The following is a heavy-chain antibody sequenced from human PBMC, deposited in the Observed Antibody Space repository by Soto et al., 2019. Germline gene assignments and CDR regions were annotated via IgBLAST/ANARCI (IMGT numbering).Heavy chain of an antibody. J-gene: IGHJ6*02. CDR2: ISSSSSYI. CDR1: GFTFSSYS. Sequence: EVQLVESGGGLVKPGGSLRLSCAASGFTFSSYSMNWVRQAPGKGLEWGSSISSSSSYIYYADSVKGRFTISRDNAKNSLYLQMNSLRAEDAAVYYCARESGGCSSTSCYRYYHYGMDVWGQGTTVTVSS. CDR3: ARESGGCSSTSCYRYYHYGMDV. D-gene: IGHD2-2*01. V-gene: IGHV3-21*01.